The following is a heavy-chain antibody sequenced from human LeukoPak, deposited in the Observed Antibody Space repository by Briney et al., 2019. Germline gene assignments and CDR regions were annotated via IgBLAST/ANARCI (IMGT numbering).Heavy chain of an antibody. CDR2: VSGGGGTA. CDR1: GFTFTTYA. CDR3: AKCNGGDCYKDVFDI. D-gene: IGHD2-21*02. Sequence: GGSLRLSCAASGFTFTTYAMSWVRQAPGKGPEWVSAVSGGGGTAYYADSVKGRFTISKDNSKSTLSLQMDSLRAEDTAIYYCAKCNGGDCYKDVFDIWGQGTMVTVSS. J-gene: IGHJ3*02. V-gene: IGHV3-23*01.